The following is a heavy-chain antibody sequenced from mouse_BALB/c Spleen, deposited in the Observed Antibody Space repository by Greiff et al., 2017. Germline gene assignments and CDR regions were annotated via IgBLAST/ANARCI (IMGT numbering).Heavy chain of an antibody. CDR3: ARSVASTIYYGYDGGAY. Sequence: EVHLVESGGGLVQPGGSRKLSCAASGFTFSSFGMHWVRQAPEKGLEWVAYISSGSCTIYYADTVKGRFTISRDNPKNTLFLQMTSLRSEDTAMYYCARSVASTIYYGYDGGAYWGQGTLVTVSA. V-gene: IGHV5-17*02. J-gene: IGHJ3*01. CDR2: ISSGSCTI. D-gene: IGHD2-2*01. CDR1: GFTFSSFG.